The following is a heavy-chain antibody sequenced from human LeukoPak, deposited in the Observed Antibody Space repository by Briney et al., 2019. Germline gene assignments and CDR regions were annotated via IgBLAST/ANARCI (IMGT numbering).Heavy chain of an antibody. J-gene: IGHJ4*02. CDR1: GDSVSSNSVA. CDR3: ARNRGGAIDY. V-gene: IGHV6-1*01. Sequence: SQTLSLTCAISGDSVSSNSVAWNWIRQSSSGVLEWLGRTYYRSKWYNGYAVSVKSRMSINPDTSKNQFSLQLNSVTPEDTAVYYCARNRGGAIDYWGQGTLVTVSS. CDR2: TYYRSKWYN.